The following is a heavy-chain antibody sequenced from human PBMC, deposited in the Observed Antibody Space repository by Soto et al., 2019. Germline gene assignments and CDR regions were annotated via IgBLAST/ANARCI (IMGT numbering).Heavy chain of an antibody. D-gene: IGHD1-1*01. V-gene: IGHV3-53*01. Sequence: GGSLRLSCAASGLTFSNAWMSWVRQAPGKGLEWVSIVSYNGGDTYYADSVKGRFTISRDNSKDTVDLQMNGLRAEDTAVYYCARYIRGPTVYYFDFWGPGVLVTVSS. CDR2: VSYNGGDT. CDR3: ARYIRGPTVYYFDF. CDR1: GLTFSNAW. J-gene: IGHJ4*02.